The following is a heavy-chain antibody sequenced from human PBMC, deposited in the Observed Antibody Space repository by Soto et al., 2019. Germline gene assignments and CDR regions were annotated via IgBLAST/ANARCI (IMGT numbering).Heavy chain of an antibody. Sequence: ASVKVSCKASGYTFTGYYMHWVRQAPGQGLEWMGWINPNSGGTNYAQKFQGWVTMTRDTSISTAYMELSRLRSDDTAVYYCARAVVCDVWGGYLVLDAFDIWGQGTMVTV. V-gene: IGHV1-2*04. CDR3: ARAVVCDVWGGYLVLDAFDI. J-gene: IGHJ3*02. D-gene: IGHD3-3*01. CDR2: INPNSGGT. CDR1: GYTFTGYY.